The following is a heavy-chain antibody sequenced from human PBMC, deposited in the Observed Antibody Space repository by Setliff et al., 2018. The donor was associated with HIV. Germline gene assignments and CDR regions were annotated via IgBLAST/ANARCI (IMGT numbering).Heavy chain of an antibody. CDR1: GGSINNYY. CDR3: ARQSITIFGVVISGFDP. D-gene: IGHD3-3*01. J-gene: IGHJ5*02. CDR2: INHSGST. Sequence: SETLSLTCTVSGGSINNYYWSWIRQPPGKGLEWIGEINHSGSTYYNPSLKSRVTISVDTSKNQVSLRLTSVTAADTAVYYCARQSITIFGVVISGFDPWGQGTLVTVSS. V-gene: IGHV4-59*08.